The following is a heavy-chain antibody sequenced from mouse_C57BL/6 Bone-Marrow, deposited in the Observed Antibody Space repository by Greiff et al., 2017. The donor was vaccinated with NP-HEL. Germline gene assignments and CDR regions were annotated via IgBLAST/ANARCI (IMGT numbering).Heavy chain of an antibody. CDR3: ARVYYSNYVEYWYFDV. CDR1: GFTFSDYY. CDR2: ISNGGGST. D-gene: IGHD2-5*01. J-gene: IGHJ1*03. V-gene: IGHV5-12*01. Sequence: EVKVVESGGGLVQPGGSLKLSCAASGFTFSDYYMYWVRQTPEKRLEWVAYISNGGGSTYYPDTVKGRFTISRDNAKNTLYLQMSRLKSEGTAMYYCARVYYSNYVEYWYFDVWGTGTTVTVSS.